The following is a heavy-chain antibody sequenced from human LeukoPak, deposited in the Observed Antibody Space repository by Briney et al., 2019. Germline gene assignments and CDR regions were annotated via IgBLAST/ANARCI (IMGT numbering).Heavy chain of an antibody. CDR3: APLGEWELEDYAFDI. D-gene: IGHD1-26*01. CDR2: IKQDGSEK. J-gene: IGHJ3*02. Sequence: GGSLRLSCAASGFTFSSYWMSWVRQAPGKGLEWVANIKQDGSEKYYVDSVKGRFTISRDNAKNSLYLQMNSLRAGDTAVYYCAPLGEWELEDYAFDIWGQGTMVTVSS. CDR1: GFTFSSYW. V-gene: IGHV3-7*01.